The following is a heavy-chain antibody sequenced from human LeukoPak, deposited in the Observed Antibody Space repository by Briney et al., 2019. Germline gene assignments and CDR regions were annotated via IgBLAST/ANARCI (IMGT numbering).Heavy chain of an antibody. CDR3: AKVKTYYYDSSGYYPGNWFDP. V-gene: IGHV3-23*01. J-gene: IGHJ5*02. CDR2: ISGSGGST. D-gene: IGHD3-22*01. CDR1: GFTFSSYA. Sequence: QPGGSLRLSCAASGFTFSSYAMSWVRQAPGKGLEWVSAISGSGGSTYYADSVKGRFTISRDNSKNTLYLQMNSLRAEDTAVYYCAKVKTYYYDSSGYYPGNWFDPWGQGTLVTVSS.